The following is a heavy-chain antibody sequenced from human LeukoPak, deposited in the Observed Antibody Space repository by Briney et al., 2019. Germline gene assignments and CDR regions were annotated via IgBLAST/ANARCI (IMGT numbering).Heavy chain of an antibody. CDR1: GGSISSTSYY. D-gene: IGHD3-10*01. CDR2: IYYSWDT. Sequence: SETLSLTCTVSGGSISSTSYYWGWIRQPPGKGLEWIGSIYYSWDTYYNPSLKSRVTISVDTSKNQFSLKLSSVTAADTAVYYCARSVLLWFGELYYMDVWGKGTTVTISS. V-gene: IGHV4-39*01. J-gene: IGHJ6*03. CDR3: ARSVLLWFGELYYMDV.